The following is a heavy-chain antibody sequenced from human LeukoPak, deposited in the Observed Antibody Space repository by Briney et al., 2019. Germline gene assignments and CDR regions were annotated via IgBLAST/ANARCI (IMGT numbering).Heavy chain of an antibody. D-gene: IGHD6-13*01. V-gene: IGHV1-46*01. CDR3: ARAIPGGIAAAGVRIYYYMDV. Sequence: ASVKVSCKASGYSFSSYGISWVRQAPGQGLEWMGIINPSGGSTTYAQKFQGRVTMTRDTSTSTVYMELSSLRSEDTAVYYCARAIPGGIAAAGVRIYYYMDVWGKGTTVTVSS. J-gene: IGHJ6*03. CDR2: INPSGGST. CDR1: GYSFSSYG.